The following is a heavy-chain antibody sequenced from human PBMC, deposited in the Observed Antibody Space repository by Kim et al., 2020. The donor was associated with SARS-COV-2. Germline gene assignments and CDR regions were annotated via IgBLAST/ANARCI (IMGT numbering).Heavy chain of an antibody. J-gene: IGHJ6*02. Sequence: ASVKVSCKASGYTFTSYGISWVRQAPGQGLEWMGWIGAYNGNTNYAQKLQGRVTMTTDTSTSTAYMELRSLRSDDTAVYYCARLPLYILGIVVVPAAHYGMDVWGQGTTVTVSS. V-gene: IGHV1-18*01. D-gene: IGHD2-2*01. CDR3: ARLPLYILGIVVVPAAHYGMDV. CDR2: IGAYNGNT. CDR1: GYTFTSYG.